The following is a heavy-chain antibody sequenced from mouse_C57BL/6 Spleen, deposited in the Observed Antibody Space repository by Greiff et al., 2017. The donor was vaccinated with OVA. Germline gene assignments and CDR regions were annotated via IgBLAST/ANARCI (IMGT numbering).Heavy chain of an antibody. J-gene: IGHJ2*01. V-gene: IGHV1-69*01. CDR1: GYTFTSYW. CDR3: ASYSNFDY. Sequence: QVQLKQPGAELVMPGASVKLSCKASGYTFTSYWMHWVKQRPGQGLEWIGEIDPSDSYTNYNQKFKGKSTLTVDKSSSTAYMQLSSLTSEDSAVYYCASYSNFDYWGQGTTLTVSS. D-gene: IGHD2-5*01. CDR2: IDPSDSYT.